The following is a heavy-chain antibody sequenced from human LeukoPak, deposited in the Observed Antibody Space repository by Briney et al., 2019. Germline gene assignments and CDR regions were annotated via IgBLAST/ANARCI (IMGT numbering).Heavy chain of an antibody. CDR1: GFTFSSYS. D-gene: IGHD1-26*01. V-gene: IGHV3-21*01. Sequence: GGFLRLSCAASGFTFSSYSMNWVRQAPGKGLEWVSSISSSSSYIFYADSVKGRFTISRDNAKNSLFLQMNSLRAEDTAVYYCARDDSGSYSDYWGQGTLVTVSS. J-gene: IGHJ4*02. CDR3: ARDDSGSYSDY. CDR2: ISSSSSYI.